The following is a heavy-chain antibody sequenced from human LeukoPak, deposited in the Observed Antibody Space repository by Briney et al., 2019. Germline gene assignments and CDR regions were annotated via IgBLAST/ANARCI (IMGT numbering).Heavy chain of an antibody. D-gene: IGHD3-22*01. J-gene: IGHJ6*02. CDR2: IYTSGST. CDR1: GGSISSYY. V-gene: IGHV4-4*07. Sequence: SETLSLTCTVSGGSISSYYWSWIRQPAGKGLEGIGRIYTSGSTNYNPSLRSRVTMSVDTSKNQFSLKLSSVTAADTAVYYCARDGSSGYYYIYYGMDVWGQGTTVTVSS. CDR3: ARDGSSGYYYIYYGMDV.